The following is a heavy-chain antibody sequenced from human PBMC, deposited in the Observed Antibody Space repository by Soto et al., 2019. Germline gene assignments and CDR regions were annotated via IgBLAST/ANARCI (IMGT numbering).Heavy chain of an antibody. J-gene: IGHJ4*02. D-gene: IGHD2-8*01. CDR2: ISAYNGDT. V-gene: IGHV1-18*01. CDR1: GYTFTSYA. CDR3: ARSWAFCTSITCPFDSF. Sequence: QAQLVQSGGEVKKPGASVKVSCRASGYTFTSYAYAWVRQAPGQGLEWMGWISAYNGDTNYAQKFQDRVTLTTDTCTTTAHMELTHLRSDDPAVYYCARSWAFCTSITCPFDSFWGLGTLVTVSS.